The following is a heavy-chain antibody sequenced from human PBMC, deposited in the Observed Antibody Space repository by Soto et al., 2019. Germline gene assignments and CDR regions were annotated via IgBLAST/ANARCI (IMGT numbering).Heavy chain of an antibody. CDR1: GYSFTSYW. Sequence: ESLKISCKGSGYSFTSYWISWVRQMPGKGLEWMGRIDPSDSYTNYSPSFQGHVTISADKSISTAYLQWSSLKASDTAMYYCARTNYYYYGMDVWGQGTTVTVSS. J-gene: IGHJ6*02. V-gene: IGHV5-10-1*01. CDR2: IDPSDSYT. CDR3: ARTNYYYYGMDV.